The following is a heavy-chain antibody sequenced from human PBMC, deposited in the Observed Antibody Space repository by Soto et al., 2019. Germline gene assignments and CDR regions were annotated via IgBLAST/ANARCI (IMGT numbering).Heavy chain of an antibody. V-gene: IGHV3-72*01. CDR3: VPLYKWALLPFDF. CDR1: GFTFSDHY. D-gene: IGHD1-26*01. J-gene: IGHJ4*02. Sequence: GGSLRLSCAASGFTFSDHYMDWVRQAPGKGLEWVARSRNKVKNYITEYAASVKGRFTISRDDSKKSLYLQMSSLTIEAPAVYYCVPLYKWALLPFDFCGQGTPVTVSS. CDR2: SRNKVKNYIT.